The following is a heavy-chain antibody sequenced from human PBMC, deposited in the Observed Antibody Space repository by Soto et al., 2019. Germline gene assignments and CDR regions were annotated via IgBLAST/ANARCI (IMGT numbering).Heavy chain of an antibody. D-gene: IGHD3-16*01. CDR2: IYHSGST. CDR3: ARGRGGYYYYGMDV. CDR1: GGSISSSNW. J-gene: IGHJ6*02. Sequence: SETLFLTCAVSGGSISSSNWWSWVRQPPGKGLEWIGEIYHSGSTNYNPSLKSRVTISVDKSKNQFSLKLSSVTAADTAVYYCARGRGGYYYYGMDVWGQGTTVTVS. V-gene: IGHV4-4*02.